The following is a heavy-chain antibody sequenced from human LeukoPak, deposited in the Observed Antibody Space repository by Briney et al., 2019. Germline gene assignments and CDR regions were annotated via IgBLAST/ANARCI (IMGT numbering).Heavy chain of an antibody. CDR1: GFTFSSHA. CDR2: ISGNGAGT. D-gene: IGHD5/OR15-5a*01. CDR3: AKVSWESTKQDFDC. V-gene: IGHV3-23*02. J-gene: IGHJ4*02. Sequence: GSLRLSCTPSGFTFSSHAMRWVRQAPGKGLEWVSGISGNGAGTYYGDSVKGRFTISRDNSKNTLYLQMNSLRAEDTAVYYCAKVSWESTKQDFDCWGQGTLVTVSS.